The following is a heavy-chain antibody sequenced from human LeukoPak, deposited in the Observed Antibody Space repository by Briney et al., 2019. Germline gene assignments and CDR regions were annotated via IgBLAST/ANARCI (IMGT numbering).Heavy chain of an antibody. CDR2: ISYDGSNK. CDR3: ASRELYGPNYYYYYGMDV. J-gene: IGHJ6*02. Sequence: GGSLRLSCAASGFTFSSYGMHWVRQAPGKGLEWVAVISYDGSNKYYADSVKGRFTISRDNPKNTLYLQMNSLRAEDTAVYYCASRELYGPNYYYYYGMDVWGQGTTVTVSS. V-gene: IGHV3-30*03. CDR1: GFTFSSYG. D-gene: IGHD2-2*02.